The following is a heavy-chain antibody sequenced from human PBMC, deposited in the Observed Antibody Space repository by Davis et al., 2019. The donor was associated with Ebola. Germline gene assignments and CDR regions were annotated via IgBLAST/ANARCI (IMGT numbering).Heavy chain of an antibody. Sequence: PGGSLRLSCAASGFTVSSNYMSWVRQAPGKGLEWVSVIYSGGSTYYADSVKGRFTISRHNSKNTLYLQMNSLRAEDTAVYYCARVAAVAGTGYYYYYYGMDVWGQGTTVTVSS. CDR3: ARVAAVAGTGYYYYYYGMDV. J-gene: IGHJ6*02. CDR1: GFTVSSNY. CDR2: IYSGGST. V-gene: IGHV3-53*04. D-gene: IGHD6-19*01.